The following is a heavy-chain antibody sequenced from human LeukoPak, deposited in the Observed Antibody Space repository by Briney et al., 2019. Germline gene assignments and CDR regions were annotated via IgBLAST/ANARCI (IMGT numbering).Heavy chain of an antibody. CDR2: IKQDGGEK. V-gene: IGHV3-7*01. CDR1: GFTFSSYW. CDR3: ARSTSDYDYVWGSYRPYYFDY. D-gene: IGHD3-16*02. Sequence: GGSLRLSCAASGFTFSSYWMSWVRQAPGKGLEWVASIKQDGGEKYYVDSVKGRFTVSRDSAKNSLYLQMNSLRAEDTAVYYCARSTSDYDYVWGSYRPYYFDYWGQGTLVTVSS. J-gene: IGHJ4*02.